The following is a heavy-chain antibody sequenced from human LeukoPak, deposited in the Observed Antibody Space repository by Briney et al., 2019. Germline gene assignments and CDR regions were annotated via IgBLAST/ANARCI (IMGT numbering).Heavy chain of an antibody. CDR3: AWGTPYYDSSDYYHPFAY. Sequence: GGSLRLSCADSGFTFSSYWMRWVRQAPGKVLEWVDNIKQDGSEKYYVDSVKGRFTISRDNAKNSLYLQMNSLRAEDTAVYYCAWGTPYYDSSDYYHPFAYWGQWTLVTVSS. CDR2: IKQDGSEK. V-gene: IGHV3-7*04. D-gene: IGHD3-22*01. J-gene: IGHJ4*02. CDR1: GFTFSSYW.